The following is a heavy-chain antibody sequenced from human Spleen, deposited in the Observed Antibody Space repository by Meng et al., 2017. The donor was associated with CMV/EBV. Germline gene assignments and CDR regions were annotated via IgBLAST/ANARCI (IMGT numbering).Heavy chain of an antibody. Sequence: SGGPVSSGRYYWSRIRQPQGKGLEWMGYTYYGGSTNYNTSQRSGVTISVDTSKNQSSLKLSSVTAADTAVYYCASVIAARPRGFDPWGQGTLVTVSS. V-gene: IGHV4-61*01. CDR3: ASVIAARPRGFDP. D-gene: IGHD6-6*01. CDR2: TYYGGST. CDR1: GGPVSSGRYY. J-gene: IGHJ5*02.